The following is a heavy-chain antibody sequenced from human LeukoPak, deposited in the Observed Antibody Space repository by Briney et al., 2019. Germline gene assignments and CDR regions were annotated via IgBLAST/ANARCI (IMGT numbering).Heavy chain of an antibody. CDR2: IYTSGST. V-gene: IGHV4-61*02. D-gene: IGHD6-13*01. CDR3: ARGHSSSWN. Sequence: SETLSLTCTVYGGSISSGSYYWSWIRQPAGKGLEWIGRIYTSGSTNYNPSLKSRVTISVDTSKNQFSLKLSSVTAADTAVYYCARGHSSSWNWGQGTLVTVSS. J-gene: IGHJ4*02. CDR1: GGSISSGSYY.